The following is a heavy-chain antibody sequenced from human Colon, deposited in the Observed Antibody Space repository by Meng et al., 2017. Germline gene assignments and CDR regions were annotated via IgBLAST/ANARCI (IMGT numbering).Heavy chain of an antibody. CDR2: IYYSGTT. V-gene: IGHV4-61*01. CDR1: GGSVSSGTYY. CDR3: ARDRVPGKY. D-gene: IGHD1-14*01. Sequence: QVQLQVSGPGLVMPSETLSLTCTVTGGSVSSGTYYWSWIRQPPGKGLEWIGCIYYSGTTNYNPSLKSRVTISVDTSKNQFSLKLSSVTPADTAVYFCARDRVPGKYWGQGTLVTVSS. J-gene: IGHJ4*02.